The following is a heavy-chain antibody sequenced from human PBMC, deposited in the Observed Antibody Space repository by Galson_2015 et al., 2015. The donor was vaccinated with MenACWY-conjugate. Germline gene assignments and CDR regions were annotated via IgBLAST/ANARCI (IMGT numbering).Heavy chain of an antibody. CDR3: ARDEDNWNSNDAFDI. V-gene: IGHV1-18*01. D-gene: IGHD1-1*01. CDR1: GGTFSSYA. CDR2: ISAYNGNT. Sequence: SVKVSCKASGGTFSSYAISWVRQAPGQGLEWMGWISAYNGNTNYAQKLQGRVTMTTDTSTSTAYMELRSLRSDDTAVYYCARDEDNWNSNDAFDIWGQGTMVTVSS. J-gene: IGHJ3*02.